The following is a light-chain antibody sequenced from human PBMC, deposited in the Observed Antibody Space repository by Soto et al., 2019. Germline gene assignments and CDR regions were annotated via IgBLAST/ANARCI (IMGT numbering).Light chain of an antibody. J-gene: IGKJ5*01. V-gene: IGKV3-15*01. CDR2: GAS. Sequence: EIVMTQSPATLSVSPGERAIISCRASQSVSSYLAWYQQKPGQAPRLLIYGASTRATGIPARFSGSGSGTEFTLSISSLQSEDFAVYSCQQYSQWPINCGQGTRREIK. CDR1: QSVSSY. CDR3: QQYSQWPIN.